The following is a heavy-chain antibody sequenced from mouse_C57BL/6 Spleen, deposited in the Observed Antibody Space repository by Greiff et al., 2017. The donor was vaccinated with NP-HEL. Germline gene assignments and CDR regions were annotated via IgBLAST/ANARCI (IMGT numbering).Heavy chain of an antibody. CDR1: GYSITSGYY. CDR3: ARVPGQGYFDV. V-gene: IGHV3-6*01. Sequence: EVKLVESGPGLVKPSQSLSLTCSVTGYSITSGYYWNWIRQFPGNKLEWMGYISYDGSNNYNPSLKNRISITRDTSKNQFFLKLNSVTTEDTATYYCARVPGQGYFDVWGTGTTVTVSS. D-gene: IGHD3-3*01. CDR2: ISYDGSN. J-gene: IGHJ1*03.